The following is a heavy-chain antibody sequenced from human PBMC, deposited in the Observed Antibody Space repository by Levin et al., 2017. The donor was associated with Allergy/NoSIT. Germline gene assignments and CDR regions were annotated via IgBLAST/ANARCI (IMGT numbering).Heavy chain of an antibody. CDR3: ARGEGDGYISWWFDP. CDR2: IYPGDSDT. J-gene: IGHJ5*02. CDR1: GYSFTSYW. D-gene: IGHD5-24*01. Sequence: LGESLKISCKGSGYSFTSYWIGWVRQMPGKGLEWMGIIYPGDSDTRYSPSFQGQVTISADKSISTAYLQWSSLKASDTAMYYCARGEGDGYISWWFDPWGQGTLVTVSS. V-gene: IGHV5-51*01.